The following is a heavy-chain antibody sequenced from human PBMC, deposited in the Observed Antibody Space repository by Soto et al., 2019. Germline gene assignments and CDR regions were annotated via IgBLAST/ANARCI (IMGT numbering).Heavy chain of an antibody. V-gene: IGHV4-59*01. J-gene: IGHJ4*02. CDR3: AVTRGGAHPHDI. D-gene: IGHD2-21*02. Sequence: SETLSLTCNSSGGPLSSFYYSWIRQAPGKGLEWIGYIYYTGSTNYNPSLKSRVTMSVDTSKNQFSLKLTSVTAADTAVYFCAVTRGGAHPHDIWGQGTPVTVSS. CDR1: GGPLSSFY. CDR2: IYYTGST.